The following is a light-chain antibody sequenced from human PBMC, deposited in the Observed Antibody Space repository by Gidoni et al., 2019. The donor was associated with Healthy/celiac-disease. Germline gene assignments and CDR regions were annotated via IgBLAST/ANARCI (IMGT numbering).Light chain of an antibody. CDR1: QSVSSSY. V-gene: IGKV3-20*01. Sequence: EIGLTQPPGTLSLSPGERATLSCRASQSVSSSYLAWYQQKPGQAPRLLIYGASSRATGIPDRFSGSGSGTDFTLTISRLEPEDFAVYYCQQYGSSPYTFGQGTKLEIK. CDR3: QQYGSSPYT. J-gene: IGKJ2*01. CDR2: GAS.